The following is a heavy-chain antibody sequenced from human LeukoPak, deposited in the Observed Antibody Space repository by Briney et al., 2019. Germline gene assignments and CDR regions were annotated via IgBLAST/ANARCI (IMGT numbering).Heavy chain of an antibody. J-gene: IGHJ4*02. Sequence: SETLSLTCAVYGGSFSGYYWSWIRQPPGKGLEWIGYIYYSGSTNYNPSLKSRVTISVDTSKNQFSLKLSSVTAADTAVYYCARVDYVSSGYYFDYWGQGTLVTVSS. CDR1: GGSFSGYY. V-gene: IGHV4-59*01. D-gene: IGHD3-22*01. CDR3: ARVDYVSSGYYFDY. CDR2: IYYSGST.